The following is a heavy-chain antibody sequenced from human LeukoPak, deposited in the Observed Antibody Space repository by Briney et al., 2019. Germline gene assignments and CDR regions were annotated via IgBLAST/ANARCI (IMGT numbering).Heavy chain of an antibody. J-gene: IGHJ4*02. V-gene: IGHV3-30*03. CDR2: ISYDGSNK. CDR3: ARVTTRGSSWYYFDY. CDR1: GITFSAYG. Sequence: GGSLRLSCTASGITFSAYGMYWVRQAPGKGLEWVAVISYDGSNKYYADSVKGRFTISRDNSKNTLYLQMNSLRAEDTAVYYCARVTTRGSSWYYFDYWGQGTLVTVSS. D-gene: IGHD6-13*01.